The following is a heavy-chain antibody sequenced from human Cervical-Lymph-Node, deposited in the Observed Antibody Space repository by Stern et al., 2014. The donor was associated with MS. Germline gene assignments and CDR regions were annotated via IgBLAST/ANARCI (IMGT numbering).Heavy chain of an antibody. CDR3: ATDYNY. CDR2: FDPEDGET. CDR1: GSTLTDFF. Sequence: VQLVESGAEVKKPGASVKVSCKVSGSTLTDFFMHWVRQPPGKGLEWMGGFDPEDGETIYAQKFQGRVTMTKDTSTDTAYMELSSLRSDDTAVYYCATDYNYWGQGTLVTVSS. J-gene: IGHJ4*02. D-gene: IGHD3-10*01. V-gene: IGHV1-24*01.